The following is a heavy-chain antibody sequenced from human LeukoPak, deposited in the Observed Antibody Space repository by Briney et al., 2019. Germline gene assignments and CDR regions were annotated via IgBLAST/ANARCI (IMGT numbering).Heavy chain of an antibody. CDR3: ARVAHLLCFDY. J-gene: IGHJ4*02. CDR2: IWYDGSNK. D-gene: IGHD2-2*01. Sequence: PGGSLRLSCAASGFTFSSYGMHWVRQAPGKGLEWVAVIWYDGSNKYYADSVKGRFTISRDNSKNTLYLQMNSLRAEDTAVYYCARVAHLLCFDYWGQGTLVTVSS. CDR1: GFTFSSYG. V-gene: IGHV3-33*01.